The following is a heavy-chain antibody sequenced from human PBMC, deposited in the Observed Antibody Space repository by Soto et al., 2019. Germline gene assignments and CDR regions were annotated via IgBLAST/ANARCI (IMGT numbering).Heavy chain of an antibody. D-gene: IGHD2-21*02. V-gene: IGHV4-61*01. CDR2: MYYSGST. J-gene: IGHJ6*02. CDR3: ARGSHCGGDCYSGYYYYYGMDV. Sequence: SETLSLTCTVSGGSVSSGRNYWNWIRQPLGKGLEWIGYMYYSGSTNYNPSLKSRVTISVDTSKNQFSLKLTSVTAADTAVYYCARGSHCGGDCYSGYYYYYGMDVWGQGTTVTVSS. CDR1: GGSVSSGRNY.